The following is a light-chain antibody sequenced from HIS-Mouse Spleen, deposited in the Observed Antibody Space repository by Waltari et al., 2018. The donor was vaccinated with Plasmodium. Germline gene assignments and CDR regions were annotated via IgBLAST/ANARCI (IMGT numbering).Light chain of an antibody. CDR1: QSNSSY. Sequence: DLHTTQSPSSLSASVADRVTITCRASQSNSSYLHLYQQKPGKAPKLLIFAASSLQSGVPSRFSGSGSRTDFTLTISRLQPEDFATCYCQQKYNTWTFGQGTKVEIK. CDR2: AAS. V-gene: IGKV1-39*01. CDR3: QQKYNTWT. J-gene: IGKJ1*01.